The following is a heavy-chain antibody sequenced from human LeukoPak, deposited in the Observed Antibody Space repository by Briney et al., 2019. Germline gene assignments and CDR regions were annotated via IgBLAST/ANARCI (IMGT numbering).Heavy chain of an antibody. CDR3: ARFRSPHATAMIVVVPAVSDY. CDR1: GFTFSSYE. V-gene: IGHV3-48*03. J-gene: IGHJ4*02. CDR2: ISSSGSTI. Sequence: GGSLRLSCAASGFTFSSYEMNWVRQAPGQGLEWVSYISSSGSTIYYADSVKGRFTISRDNAKNSLYLQMNSLRAEDTAVYYCARFRSPHATAMIVVVPAVSDYWGQGTLVTVSS. D-gene: IGHD2-2*01.